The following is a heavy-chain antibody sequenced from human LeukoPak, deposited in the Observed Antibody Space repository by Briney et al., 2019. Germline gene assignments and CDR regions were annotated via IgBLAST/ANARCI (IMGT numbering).Heavy chain of an antibody. Sequence: SVKVSCKASGGTFSSYAISWVRQAPEQGLEWMGGIIPIFGTANYAQKFQGRVTITADKSTSTAYMELSSLRSEDTAVYYCARSNYDSSGYLHYFDYWGQGTLVTVSS. V-gene: IGHV1-69*06. J-gene: IGHJ4*02. D-gene: IGHD3-22*01. CDR3: ARSNYDSSGYLHYFDY. CDR1: GGTFSSYA. CDR2: IIPIFGTA.